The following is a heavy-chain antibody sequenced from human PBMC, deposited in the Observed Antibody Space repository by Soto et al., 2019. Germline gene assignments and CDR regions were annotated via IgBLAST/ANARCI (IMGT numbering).Heavy chain of an antibody. Sequence: SVKVSCKAACYIFINYGITWVRQAPGQGLEWMGWISGYNGNTKYADKLQGRVTMTTDTSTTTAYMELRSLRSDDTAVYYCARDEVPAANWLDRWGQGTLVTVSS. CDR1: CYIFINYG. CDR3: ARDEVPAANWLDR. CDR2: ISGYNGNT. J-gene: IGHJ5*02. D-gene: IGHD2-2*01. V-gene: IGHV1-18*01.